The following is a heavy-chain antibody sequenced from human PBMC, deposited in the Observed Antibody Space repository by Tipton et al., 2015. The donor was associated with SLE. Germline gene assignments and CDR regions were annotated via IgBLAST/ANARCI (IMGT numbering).Heavy chain of an antibody. Sequence: TLSLTCTVSGGSIRSLYWSWIRQAPGKGLEWIGYISNSETTNYNPSLKSRVTISVETSKNQFSLKLRSVTAADTAVYYCAGAWQGYCSGGTCYVLDYWGQGTLGTVSS. J-gene: IGHJ4*02. D-gene: IGHD2-15*01. V-gene: IGHV4-59*11. CDR1: GGSIRSLY. CDR2: ISNSETT. CDR3: AGAWQGYCSGGTCYVLDY.